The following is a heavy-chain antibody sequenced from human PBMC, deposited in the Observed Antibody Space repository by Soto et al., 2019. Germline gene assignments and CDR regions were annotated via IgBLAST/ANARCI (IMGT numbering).Heavy chain of an antibody. J-gene: IGHJ5*01. V-gene: IGHV3-21*01. Sequence: PGKGLEWVSSISSSSSYIYYADSVKGRFTISRDNAKNSLYLQMNSLRAEDTAVYHCERRKCGDCGGLDSWRNRTLVTVSS. D-gene: IGHD2-21*02. CDR2: ISSSSSYI. CDR3: ERRKCGDCGGLDS.